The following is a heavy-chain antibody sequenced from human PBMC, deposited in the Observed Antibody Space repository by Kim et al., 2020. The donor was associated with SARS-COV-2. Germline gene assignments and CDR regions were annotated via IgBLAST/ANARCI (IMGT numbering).Heavy chain of an antibody. Sequence: SETLSLTCTVSGGSISSYYWSWIRQPPGKGLEWIGYIYYSGSTNYNPSLKSRVTISVDTSKNQFSLKLSSVTAADTAVYYCARDPPPRGDAFDIWGQGTMVTVSS. D-gene: IGHD3-10*01. J-gene: IGHJ3*02. CDR1: GGSISSYY. V-gene: IGHV4-59*01. CDR3: ARDPPPRGDAFDI. CDR2: IYYSGST.